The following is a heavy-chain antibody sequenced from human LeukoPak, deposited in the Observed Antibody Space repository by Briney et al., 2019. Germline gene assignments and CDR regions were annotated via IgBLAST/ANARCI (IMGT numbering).Heavy chain of an antibody. CDR1: GGSISSYY. D-gene: IGHD3-22*01. V-gene: IGHV4-59*08. CDR2: IYYSGST. Sequence: SETLSLTCTVSGGSISSYYWSWIRQPPGKGLEWSGYIYYSGSTNYNPSLKSRVTISVDTSKNQFSLKLSSVTAADTAVYYCARHGLGYDSSGYYYDYYYDMDVWGQGTTVTVSS. J-gene: IGHJ6*02. CDR3: ARHGLGYDSSGYYYDYYYDMDV.